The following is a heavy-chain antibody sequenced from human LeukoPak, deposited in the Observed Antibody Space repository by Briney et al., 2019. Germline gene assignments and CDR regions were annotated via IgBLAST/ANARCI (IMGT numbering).Heavy chain of an antibody. J-gene: IGHJ4*02. CDR1: GFTFSSYA. D-gene: IGHD1-26*01. Sequence: PGGSLRLSCAASGFTFSSYAMHWVRQAPGKGLEWVAVIPYDGSNKYYADSVKGRFTISRDNSKNTLYLQMNSLRAEDTAVYYCARAVGRRGSYGGYFDYWGQGTLVTVSS. CDR2: IPYDGSNK. CDR3: ARAVGRRGSYGGYFDY. V-gene: IGHV3-30*04.